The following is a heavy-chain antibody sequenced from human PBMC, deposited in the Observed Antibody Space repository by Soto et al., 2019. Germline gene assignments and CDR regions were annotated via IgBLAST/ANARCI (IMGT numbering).Heavy chain of an antibody. J-gene: IGHJ4*02. Sequence: EVQLLESGGGLVQPGGSLRLSCAASGFTFSSYAMSWVRQAPGKGLEWVSAISGSGGSTYYADSVKGRFTISRDNSKNTLYLQMNSLRAEDTAVYYCAKVPLLLFGESAFHGDYWVQGTLVTVSS. CDR3: AKVPLLLFGESAFHGDY. V-gene: IGHV3-23*01. D-gene: IGHD3-10*01. CDR1: GFTFSSYA. CDR2: ISGSGGST.